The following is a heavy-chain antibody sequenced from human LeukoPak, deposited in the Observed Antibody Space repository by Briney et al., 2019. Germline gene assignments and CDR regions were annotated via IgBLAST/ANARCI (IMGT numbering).Heavy chain of an antibody. CDR3: ARVDTYYDILTGYYPLATFDI. V-gene: IGHV4-59*01. CDR1: GGSISSYY. D-gene: IGHD3-9*01. J-gene: IGHJ3*02. CDR2: IYYSGST. Sequence: TTSETLSLTCTVSGGSISSYYWSWIRQPPGKGLEWIGYIYYSGSTNYNPSLKSRVTISVDTSKNQFSLKLSSVTAADTAVYYCARVDTYYDILTGYYPLATFDIWGQGTMVTVSS.